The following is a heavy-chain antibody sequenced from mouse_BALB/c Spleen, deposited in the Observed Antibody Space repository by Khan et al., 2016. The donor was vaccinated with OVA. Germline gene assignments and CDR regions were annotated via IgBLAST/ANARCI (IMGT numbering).Heavy chain of an antibody. D-gene: IGHD1-1*01. Sequence: VQLQESGPGLVAPSQSLSITCTISGFSLTNYGVHWVRQPPGKGLEWLVVIWSDGSTTYNSALKSRMTISKDNSESQAFLKMNSLQTDDTAMYFCARQHYEHDNIMDYWGQGTSVTVSA. CDR1: GFSLTNYG. V-gene: IGHV2-6-1*01. CDR3: ARQHYEHDNIMDY. CDR2: IWSDGST. J-gene: IGHJ4*01.